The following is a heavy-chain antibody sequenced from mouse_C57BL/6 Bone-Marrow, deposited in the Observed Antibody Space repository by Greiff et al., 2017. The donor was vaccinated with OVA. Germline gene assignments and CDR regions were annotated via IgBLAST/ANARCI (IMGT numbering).Heavy chain of an antibody. CDR3: TTCITTVYYYAMDY. D-gene: IGHD1-1*01. J-gene: IGHJ4*01. Sequence: VQLKESGAELVRPGASVKLSCTASGFNIKDDYMHWVKQRPEQGLEWIGWIDPENGDTEYASKFQGKATITADTSSNTAYLQLSSLTSEDTAVYYCTTCITTVYYYAMDYWGQGTSVTVSS. V-gene: IGHV14-4*01. CDR1: GFNIKDDY. CDR2: IDPENGDT.